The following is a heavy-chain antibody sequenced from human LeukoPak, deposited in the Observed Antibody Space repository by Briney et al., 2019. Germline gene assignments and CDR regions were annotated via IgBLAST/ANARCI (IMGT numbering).Heavy chain of an antibody. V-gene: IGHV3-21*01. CDR2: ISSSGSYI. CDR3: TRDYGARDD. D-gene: IGHD4-17*01. J-gene: IGHJ4*02. Sequence: GGSLRLSCAVSGFTFKSTFMNWVRQAPGKGLEWVSSISSSGSYIHYADSVKGRFTVSRDNDNDTLYLHMTGLSAEDSATYYCTRDYGARDDWGQGMLVTVSS. CDR1: GFTFKSTF.